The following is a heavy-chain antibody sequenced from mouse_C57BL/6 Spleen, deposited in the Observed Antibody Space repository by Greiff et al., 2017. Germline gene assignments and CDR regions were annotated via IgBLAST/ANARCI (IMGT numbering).Heavy chain of an antibody. CDR1: GYSITSGYY. Sequence: DVKLVESGPGLVKPSQSLSLTCSVTGYSITSGYYWNWIRQFPGNNLEWMGYISYDGSNNYNPSLKNRISITRDTSKNPFFLKLNSVTTEDTATYYWARGEGSTLLAYWGQGTLVTVSA. J-gene: IGHJ3*01. V-gene: IGHV3-6*01. CDR3: ARGEGSTLLAY. CDR2: ISYDGSN. D-gene: IGHD1-1*01.